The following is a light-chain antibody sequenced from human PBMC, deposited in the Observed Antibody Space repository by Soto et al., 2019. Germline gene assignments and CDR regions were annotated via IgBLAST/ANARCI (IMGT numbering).Light chain of an antibody. J-gene: IGLJ1*01. CDR2: GNI. Sequence: QSVLTRPPWVSVAPGQRVTMSCTGSSSNIGAGYDVHWYQQRPGTAPKLLIFGNINRPSGVPDRFSGSKSGTSASLAITGLQAEDEGDYYCQSYDSTLSARYVFGTGTKVTVL. V-gene: IGLV1-40*01. CDR3: QSYDSTLSARYV. CDR1: SSNIGAGYD.